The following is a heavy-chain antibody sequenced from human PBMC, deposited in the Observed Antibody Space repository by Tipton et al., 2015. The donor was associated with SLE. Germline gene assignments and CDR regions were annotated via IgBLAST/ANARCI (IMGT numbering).Heavy chain of an antibody. D-gene: IGHD2-2*01. CDR1: GGSISSSSYY. V-gene: IGHV4-39*01. Sequence: LRLSCTVSGGSISSSSYYWGWIRQPPGKGLEWIGSIYYSGSTYYNPSLKSRVTISVDTSKNQFSLKLSSVTAADTAVYYCARPRPIVVVPAAIHGWFDPWGQGTLVTVSS. CDR3: ARPRPIVVVPAAIHGWFDP. J-gene: IGHJ5*02. CDR2: IYYSGST.